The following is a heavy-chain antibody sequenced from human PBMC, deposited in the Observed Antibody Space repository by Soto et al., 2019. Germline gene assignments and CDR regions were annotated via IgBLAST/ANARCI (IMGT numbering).Heavy chain of an antibody. CDR3: ARDISSSSHDAFDI. D-gene: IGHD6-6*01. CDR2: ISSSSSTI. CDR1: GFTFSSYS. V-gene: IGHV3-48*01. Sequence: GSLRLSCAASGFTFSSYSMNWVRQAPGKGLEWVSYISSSSSTIYYADSVKGRFTISRDNSKNTLYLQMNSLRAEDTAVYYCARDISSSSHDAFDIWGQGTMVTVS. J-gene: IGHJ3*02.